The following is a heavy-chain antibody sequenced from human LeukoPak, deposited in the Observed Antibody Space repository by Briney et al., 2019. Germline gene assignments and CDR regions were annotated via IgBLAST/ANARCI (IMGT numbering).Heavy chain of an antibody. Sequence: ASVKVSCTASGYTFTSYGISWVRQAPGQGLEWMGWISAYNGNTNYAQKLQGRVTMTTDTSTSTAYMELRSLRSDDTAVYYCARDSPLGYCSSTSCYPHWFDPWGQGTLVTVSS. D-gene: IGHD2-2*01. V-gene: IGHV1-18*04. CDR3: ARDSPLGYCSSTSCYPHWFDP. J-gene: IGHJ5*02. CDR1: GYTFTSYG. CDR2: ISAYNGNT.